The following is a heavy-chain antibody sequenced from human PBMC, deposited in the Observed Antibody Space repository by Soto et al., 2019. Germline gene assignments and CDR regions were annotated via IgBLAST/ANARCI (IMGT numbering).Heavy chain of an antibody. J-gene: IGHJ6*02. Sequence: PSETLSLTCTVSGGSISSYYWSWIRQPPGKGLEWIGYIYYSGSTNYNPSLKSRVTISVDTSKNQFSLKLSSVTAADTAVYYCARDGLGLLWFGESTHYGMDVWGQGTTVTVSS. V-gene: IGHV4-59*01. D-gene: IGHD3-10*01. CDR1: GGSISSYY. CDR3: ARDGLGLLWFGESTHYGMDV. CDR2: IYYSGST.